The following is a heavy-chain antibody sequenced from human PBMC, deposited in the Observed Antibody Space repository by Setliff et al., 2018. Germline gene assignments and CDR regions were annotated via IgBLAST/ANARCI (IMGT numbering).Heavy chain of an antibody. V-gene: IGHV1-18*01. CDR1: GYTFTNYG. Sequence: ASVKVSCKASGYTFTNYGVTWVRQAPGQGLEWMGWIGAYNGNTYNAHKFQGRVTMTSDTSTSTAYMELRSLRSDDTAVYYCARVTIAVAGYLDFWGQGTLVTVSS. CDR3: ARVTIAVAGYLDF. CDR2: IGAYNGNT. J-gene: IGHJ4*02. D-gene: IGHD6-19*01.